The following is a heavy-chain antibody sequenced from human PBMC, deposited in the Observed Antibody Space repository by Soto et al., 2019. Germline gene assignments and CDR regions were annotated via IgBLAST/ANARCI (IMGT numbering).Heavy chain of an antibody. J-gene: IGHJ4*02. CDR2: ISYDGSNT. V-gene: IGHV3-30-3*01. CDR3: ARRPVTYYFDY. D-gene: IGHD4-17*01. CDR1: GFTFSNYA. Sequence: GGSLRLSCAASGFTFSNYAMHWVRQAPGKGLEWVAVISYDGSNTYYADSVKGRFTISRDNSKNTLYLQMDSLRAEDTAVYFCARRPVTYYFDYWGPGTLVTSPQ.